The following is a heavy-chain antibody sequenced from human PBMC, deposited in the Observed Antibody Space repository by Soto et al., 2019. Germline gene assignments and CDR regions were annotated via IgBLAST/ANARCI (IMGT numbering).Heavy chain of an antibody. Sequence: PSETLSLPFSGSGRSISSNYWSWIRQSPDKGLEWLGYVFYGGTDYNPSLGGRVSTSVETSKSQFSLKLASVTVADTAVYYCASYRGALYFESWGPGILVTVSS. J-gene: IGHJ4*02. CDR2: VFYGGT. CDR3: ASYRGALYFES. V-gene: IGHV4-59*01. CDR1: GRSISSNY. D-gene: IGHD3-16*01.